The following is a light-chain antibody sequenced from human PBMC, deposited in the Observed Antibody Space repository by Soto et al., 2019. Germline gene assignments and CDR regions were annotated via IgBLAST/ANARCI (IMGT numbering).Light chain of an antibody. Sequence: AIPMTQSPSSLSASVGDSVTITCRASQGIRNDLGWYQQKPGKAPKLLIYAASTLQSGVPSRFSGSGSGTDFTLTISSLQPEDFATYYCLQDYNYPRTFGQGTKVEIK. CDR1: QGIRND. CDR2: AAS. J-gene: IGKJ1*01. CDR3: LQDYNYPRT. V-gene: IGKV1-6*01.